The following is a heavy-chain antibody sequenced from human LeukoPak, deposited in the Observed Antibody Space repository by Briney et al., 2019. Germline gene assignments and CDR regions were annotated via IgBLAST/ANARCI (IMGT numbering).Heavy chain of an antibody. CDR1: GGSFSGYY. CDR2: INHSVST. D-gene: IGHD6-6*01. V-gene: IGHV4-34*01. CDR3: ARDLRSGAARPSWFDP. Sequence: SETLSLTCAVYGGSFSGYYWSWIRQPPGKGLEWIGEINHSVSTNYNPSLKSRVTISVDTSKNQFSLKLSSVTAADTAVYYCARDLRSGAARPSWFDPWGQGTLVTVSS. J-gene: IGHJ5*02.